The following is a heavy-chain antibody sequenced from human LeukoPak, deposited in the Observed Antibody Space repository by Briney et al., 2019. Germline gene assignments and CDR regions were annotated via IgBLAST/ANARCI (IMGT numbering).Heavy chain of an antibody. V-gene: IGHV3-23*01. J-gene: IGHJ4*02. D-gene: IGHD3-10*01. CDR1: GFTFSSYA. CDR3: AKYLWFGELYFDY. CDR2: ISGSGGST. Sequence: TGGSLRLSCAASGFTFSSYAMSWVRQAPGKGLEWVSAISGSGGSTYYADSVKGRFTISRDNSKNTLYLQMNSLRAEDTAVYYCAKYLWFGELYFDYWGQGTLVTVSS.